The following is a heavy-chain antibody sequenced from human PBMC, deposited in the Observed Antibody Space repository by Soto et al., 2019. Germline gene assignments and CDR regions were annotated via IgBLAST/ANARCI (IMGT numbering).Heavy chain of an antibody. V-gene: IGHV3-30*03. CDR1: GFTVSSFG. Sequence: GGSLRLSCPASGFTVSSFGMHCVRQPQGKGLEWVAVISYDGGNNYYADSVKGLFTISRDNSKNTLYRQMNSLRAEDTAVYYCARDWDLRYDYYGIEDWGQGTRVTVPS. CDR3: ARDWDLRYDYYGIED. CDR2: ISYDGGNN. J-gene: IGHJ6*02. D-gene: IGHD1-26*01.